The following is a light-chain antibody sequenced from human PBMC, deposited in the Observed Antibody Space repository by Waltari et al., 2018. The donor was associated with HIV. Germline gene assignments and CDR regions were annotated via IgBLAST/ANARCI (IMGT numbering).Light chain of an antibody. J-gene: IGLJ2*01. Sequence: QSALTQPPSASGSPGQSVTFSCTGTSRDVGAYNFVSWYQQHPGQAPKLILYGANQRPSGVPDRFSGSKSGNTASLTVSGLQADDEADYSCSSYAGPNHLLFGGGTRLTVL. CDR3: SSYAGPNHLL. V-gene: IGLV2-8*01. CDR1: SRDVGAYNF. CDR2: GAN.